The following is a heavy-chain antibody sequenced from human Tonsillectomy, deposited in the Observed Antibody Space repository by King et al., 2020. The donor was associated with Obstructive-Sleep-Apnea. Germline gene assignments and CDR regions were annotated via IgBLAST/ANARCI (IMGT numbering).Heavy chain of an antibody. CDR2: IYHDGSRK. V-gene: IGHV3-30-3*01. D-gene: IGHD3-22*01. Sequence: VQLVESGGGVVQPGRSLRLSCAASGLSFSNYAVHWVRQAPGKGLEWVAVIYHDGSRKYYADSVKDRFSISRDNSKNTLYLQMNSLRPEDTAVYYCASEVRPHFDDSEKRGCFEYWGQGTLVTVSS. CDR3: ASEVRPHFDDSEKRGCFEY. J-gene: IGHJ4*02. CDR1: GLSFSNYA.